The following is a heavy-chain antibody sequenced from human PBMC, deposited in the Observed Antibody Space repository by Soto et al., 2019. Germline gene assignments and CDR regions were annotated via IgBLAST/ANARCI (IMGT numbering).Heavy chain of an antibody. V-gene: IGHV3-30*18. CDR3: AKVINYHDSSGYHYYPGAFAI. J-gene: IGHJ3*02. D-gene: IGHD3-22*01. CDR1: GFTFSSYG. Sequence: GGSLRLSCAASGFTFSSYGMHWVRQAPGKGLEWVAVISYDGSNKYYADSVKGRFTISRDNSKNTLYLQMNSLRAEDTAVYYCAKVINYHDSSGYHYYPGAFAIWGQGTMVTVSS. CDR2: ISYDGSNK.